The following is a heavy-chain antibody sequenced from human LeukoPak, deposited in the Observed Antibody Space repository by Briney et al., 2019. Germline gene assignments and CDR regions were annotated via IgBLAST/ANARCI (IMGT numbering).Heavy chain of an antibody. V-gene: IGHV4-34*01. Sequence: SETLSLICAVYGGSFSGYYWSWIRQPPGKGLEWIGEINHSGSTNYNPSLKSRVTISVDTSKNQFSLKLSSVTAADTAVYYCARVRPLYREQLVNWFDPWGQGTLVTVSS. D-gene: IGHD6-13*01. J-gene: IGHJ5*02. CDR2: INHSGST. CDR1: GGSFSGYY. CDR3: ARVRPLYREQLVNWFDP.